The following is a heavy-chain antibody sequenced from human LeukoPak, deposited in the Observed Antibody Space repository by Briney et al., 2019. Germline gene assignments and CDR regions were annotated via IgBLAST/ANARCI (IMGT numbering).Heavy chain of an antibody. CDR1: GFTFSSYG. CDR2: IRSDGTNK. J-gene: IGHJ4*02. CDR3: ASHYMTTGSNPQPDY. D-gene: IGHD4-11*01. V-gene: IGHV3-30*02. Sequence: PGGSLRLSCAASGFTFSSYGMHWVRQAPGKGLEWVAFIRSDGTNKYYADSVKGRFTISRDNSKNTLYLQMNSLRAEDTALYYCASHYMTTGSNPQPDYWGQGTLVTVSS.